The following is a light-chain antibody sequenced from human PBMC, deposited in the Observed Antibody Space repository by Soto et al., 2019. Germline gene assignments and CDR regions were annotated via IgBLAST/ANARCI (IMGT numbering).Light chain of an antibody. V-gene: IGKV1-5*01. CDR1: QSINTW. CDR3: QQYNTNSPWT. CDR2: DAS. Sequence: DIQLTQSPSTLSASVVDRVTITCRASQSINTWLAWYQQEPGKSPKLLIHDASSLESGVPSRFSGSGSVTEFTLIISSLQPDDLGTYYCQQYNTNSPWTFGQGTKGEIK. J-gene: IGKJ1*01.